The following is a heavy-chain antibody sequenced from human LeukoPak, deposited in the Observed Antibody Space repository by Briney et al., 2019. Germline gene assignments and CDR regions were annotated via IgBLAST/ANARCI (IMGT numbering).Heavy chain of an antibody. Sequence: GGSLRLSCAASGFTFSSYGMHWVRQAPGKGLEWVAVIWYDGSNKYYADSVKGRFTISRDNSKNTLYLQMHSLRAEDTAVYYCARDWAPRYSSSIYWYFDLWGRGTLVTVSS. CDR1: GFTFSSYG. CDR2: IWYDGSNK. J-gene: IGHJ2*01. V-gene: IGHV3-33*01. D-gene: IGHD6-13*01. CDR3: ARDWAPRYSSSIYWYFDL.